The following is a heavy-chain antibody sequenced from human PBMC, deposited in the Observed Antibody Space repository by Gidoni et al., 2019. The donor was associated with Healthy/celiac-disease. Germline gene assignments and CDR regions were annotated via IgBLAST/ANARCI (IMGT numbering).Heavy chain of an antibody. CDR3: AGVKAYYDFWSGPGGGGMDV. V-gene: IGHV3-21*01. J-gene: IGHJ6*02. CDR1: GFTFSSYS. Sequence: EVQLVESGGGLVKPGGSLRLSCAASGFTFSSYSMNWVRQAPGKGLEWVSAISSSSSYRYYADAFKGRFPTPRDKANNSCYLQMNSLRAGDTAVYYCAGVKAYYDFWSGPGGGGMDVWGQGTTVTVSS. D-gene: IGHD3-3*01. CDR2: ISSSSSYR.